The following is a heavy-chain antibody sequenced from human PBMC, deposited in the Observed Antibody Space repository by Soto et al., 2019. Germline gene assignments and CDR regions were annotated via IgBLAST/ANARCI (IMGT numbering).Heavy chain of an antibody. CDR3: AIDRGARTQWLIDAFDY. V-gene: IGHV3-30*03. D-gene: IGHD6-19*01. CDR1: GFTFSIHA. CDR2: ISYDGTKT. J-gene: IGHJ4*02. Sequence: QVQLVESGGGVVQPGRSLRVSCAASGFTFSIHAMHWVRQAPGTGLEWVAGISYDGTKTYSASSVKGRCTISRDNYTYTLDLGMNSLRDEDTVVYCCAIDRGARTQWLIDAFDYWGQGTLVTVSP.